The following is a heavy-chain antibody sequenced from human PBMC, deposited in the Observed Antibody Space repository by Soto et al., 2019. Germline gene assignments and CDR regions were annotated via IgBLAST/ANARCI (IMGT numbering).Heavy chain of an antibody. CDR1: GFTFSSYW. CDR2: IKQDGSEK. D-gene: IGHD5-12*01. CDR3: AREGVVATISQLAY. V-gene: IGHV3-7*05. J-gene: IGHJ4*02. Sequence: EVQLVESGGGVVQPGGSLRLSCAASGFTFSSYWMSWVRQAPGKGLEWVANIKQDGSEKYYVDSVKGRFTISRDNAKNSLYLQMNSLRAEDTAVYYCAREGVVATISQLAYWGQGTLVTVSS.